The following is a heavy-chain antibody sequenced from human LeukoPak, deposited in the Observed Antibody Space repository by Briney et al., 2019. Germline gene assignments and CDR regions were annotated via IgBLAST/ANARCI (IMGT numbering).Heavy chain of an antibody. CDR3: AKAEGYDILTGLDY. CDR2: IGASGGST. Sequence: GGSLRLSCAASGFTFSSYTMNWVRRAPGKGLEWVSGIGASGGSTYYADSVKGRFTISRDNSKNTLYLQMNSLRTEDTAVYYCAKAEGYDILTGLDYWGQGTLVTVSS. J-gene: IGHJ4*02. CDR1: GFTFSSYT. D-gene: IGHD3-9*01. V-gene: IGHV3-23*01.